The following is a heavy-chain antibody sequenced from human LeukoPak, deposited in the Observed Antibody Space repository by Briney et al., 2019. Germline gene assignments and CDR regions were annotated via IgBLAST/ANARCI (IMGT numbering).Heavy chain of an antibody. D-gene: IGHD5-24*01. J-gene: IGHJ4*02. Sequence: GGSLRLSCAASGFTFSSYAMSWVRQAPGKGLEWVSSISGSGGKTYYADSVKGRFTISRDNAKNSLYLRMNSLRPEDTAVYYCAGRGDGNLYYFDHWGQGTLVTASS. CDR2: ISGSGGKT. CDR1: GFTFSSYA. V-gene: IGHV3-23*01. CDR3: AGRGDGNLYYFDH.